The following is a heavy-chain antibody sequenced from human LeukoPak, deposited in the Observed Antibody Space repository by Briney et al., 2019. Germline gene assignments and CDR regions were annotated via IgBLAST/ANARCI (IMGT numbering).Heavy chain of an antibody. J-gene: IGHJ3*02. CDR1: GGSFSGYY. Sequence: SETLSLTCAVYGGSFSGYYWSWIRQPPGKGLEWIGEINHSGSTNYNPSLKSRVTISVDTSKNQFSLKLSSVTAADTAVYYCERGRIVVVVAATYGAFDIWGQGAMVTVSS. D-gene: IGHD2-15*01. CDR2: INHSGST. V-gene: IGHV4-34*01. CDR3: ERGRIVVVVAATYGAFDI.